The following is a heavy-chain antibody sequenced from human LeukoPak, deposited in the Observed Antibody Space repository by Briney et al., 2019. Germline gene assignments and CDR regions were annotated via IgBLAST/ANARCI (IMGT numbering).Heavy chain of an antibody. CDR1: GGSISSYY. D-gene: IGHD1-1*01. Sequence: SETLSLTCTVSGGSISSYYWNWIRQPAGKGLEWIGRIYTSGTTNYNPSLKSRVTMSVDTSKNQFSLQLSSVTAADTAVYYCGSNWSDFDYWGQGILVTVSS. J-gene: IGHJ4*02. CDR2: IYTSGTT. V-gene: IGHV4-4*07. CDR3: GSNWSDFDY.